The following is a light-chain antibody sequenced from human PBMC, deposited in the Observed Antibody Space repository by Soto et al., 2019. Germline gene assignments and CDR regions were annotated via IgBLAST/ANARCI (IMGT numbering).Light chain of an antibody. J-gene: IGLJ1*01. CDR3: SSYTSGSTYV. V-gene: IGLV2-14*01. Sequence: QSVLTQPPAVSGSPGQSITISCAGTSSDVGGYNYVSWYQQHPGKAPKLIIYEVSNRPSEISNRFSGSKSGNTASLTISGLQAEDEADYYCSSYTSGSTYVFGTGTKVTVL. CDR2: EVS. CDR1: SSDVGGYNY.